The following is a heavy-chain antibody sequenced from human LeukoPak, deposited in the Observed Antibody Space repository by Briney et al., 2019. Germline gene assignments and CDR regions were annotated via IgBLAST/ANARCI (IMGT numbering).Heavy chain of an antibody. Sequence: PGGFLRLSGAASGFTFSSYGLHWVRQAPGKGLGWGAFIWYDGSNKYYADSVKGRFTISRDNSKNTLYLQMNSLRAEDTAVYYCARDPDGSGWSYYFDYWGQGTLVTVSS. CDR1: GFTFSSYG. D-gene: IGHD6-19*01. J-gene: IGHJ4*02. CDR3: ARDPDGSGWSYYFDY. V-gene: IGHV3-33*01. CDR2: IWYDGSNK.